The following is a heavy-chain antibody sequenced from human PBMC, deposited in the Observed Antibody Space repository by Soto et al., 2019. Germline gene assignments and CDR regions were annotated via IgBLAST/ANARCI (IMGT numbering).Heavy chain of an antibody. Sequence: SVKVSCKASGGTFSSYTISWVRQAPGQGLEWMGGIIPIFGTTNYAQKFQGRVTITGDTSTSTAYMELSSLRSEDTAVYYCARGPIAAAVWFDPWGQGPLVTVSS. D-gene: IGHD6-13*01. V-gene: IGHV1-69*06. CDR2: IIPIFGTT. CDR3: ARGPIAAAVWFDP. J-gene: IGHJ5*02. CDR1: GGTFSSYT.